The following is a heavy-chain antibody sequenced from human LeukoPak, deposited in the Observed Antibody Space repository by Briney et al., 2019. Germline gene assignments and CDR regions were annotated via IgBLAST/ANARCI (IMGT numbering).Heavy chain of an antibody. V-gene: IGHV3-33*01. CDR2: IWYDGSVK. CDR3: ARDRGGVDYLDF. CDR1: GFTFRNHG. J-gene: IGHJ4*02. Sequence: GGSLRLSCAAPGFTFRNHGMHWVRQAPGKGLGWVAVIWYDGSVKYYADSVKGRFTLSRDNSKNTLYLQMNSLRAEDTAVYYCARDRGGVDYLDFWGQGTLVTVSS. D-gene: IGHD3-16*01.